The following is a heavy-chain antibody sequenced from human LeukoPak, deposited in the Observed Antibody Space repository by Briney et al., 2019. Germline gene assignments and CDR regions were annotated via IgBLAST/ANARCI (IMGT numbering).Heavy chain of an antibody. CDR2: ISAYNGNT. Sequence: GASVKVSCKASGYTFTSYGISWVRQAPGQGLEWMGWISAYNGNTNYAQKLQGRVTMTTDTSTSTACMELRSLRSDDTAVYYCARARSYCSSTSCYAPDWFDPWGQGTLVTVSS. J-gene: IGHJ5*02. CDR3: ARARSYCSSTSCYAPDWFDP. V-gene: IGHV1-18*01. D-gene: IGHD2-2*01. CDR1: GYTFTSYG.